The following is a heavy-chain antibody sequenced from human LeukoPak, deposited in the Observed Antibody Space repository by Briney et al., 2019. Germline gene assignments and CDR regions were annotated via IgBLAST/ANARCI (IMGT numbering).Heavy chain of an antibody. Sequence: PSETLSLTCAVYGGAFSGYCWSWIRQPPGKGLEWIGEINHSGSTNYNPSLKSRVTISVDTSKNQFSLKLSSVAAADTAVYYCARSPRRLGYCSGGSCYYYYGMDVWGQGTTVTVSS. D-gene: IGHD2-15*01. V-gene: IGHV4-34*01. CDR1: GGAFSGYC. CDR2: INHSGST. CDR3: ARSPRRLGYCSGGSCYYYYGMDV. J-gene: IGHJ6*02.